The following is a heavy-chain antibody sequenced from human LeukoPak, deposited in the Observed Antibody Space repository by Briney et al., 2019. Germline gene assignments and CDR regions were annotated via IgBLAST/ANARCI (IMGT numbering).Heavy chain of an antibody. J-gene: IGHJ6*03. CDR2: IIPIFGTA. Sequence: GASVKVSCKASGGTFSSYAISWVRQAPGQGLEWMGGIIPIFGTANYAQKFQGRVTITADESTSTAYMELSSLRSEDTAVYYCARDTRYSYGLEVPMTYYYYYMDVWGKGTTVTVSS. D-gene: IGHD5-18*01. V-gene: IGHV1-69*13. CDR3: ARDTRYSYGLEVPMTYYYYYMDV. CDR1: GGTFSSYA.